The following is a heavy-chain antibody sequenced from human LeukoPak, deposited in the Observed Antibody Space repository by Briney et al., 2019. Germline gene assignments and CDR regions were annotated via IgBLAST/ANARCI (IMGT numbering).Heavy chain of an antibody. D-gene: IGHD1-1*01. Sequence: ASVKVSCKASGYTFTGYYMHWVRQAPGQGLEGMGWINPNSGGTNYAQKLQGRVTMTTDTSTSTAYMELRSLRSDDTAVYYCARGTGTYLGYYYYYYMDVWGKGTTVTVSS. CDR3: ARGTGTYLGYYYYYYMDV. J-gene: IGHJ6*03. CDR1: GYTFTGYY. V-gene: IGHV1-2*02. CDR2: INPNSGGT.